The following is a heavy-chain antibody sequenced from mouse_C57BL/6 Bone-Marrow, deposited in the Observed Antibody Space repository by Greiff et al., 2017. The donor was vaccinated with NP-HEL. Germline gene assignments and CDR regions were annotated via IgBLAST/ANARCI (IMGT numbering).Heavy chain of an antibody. D-gene: IGHD2-3*01. J-gene: IGHJ3*01. CDR3: AKGYYLAWFAY. CDR1: GYTFTSYD. Sequence: QVQLQQSGPELVKPGASVKLSCKASGYTFTSYDINWVKQRPGQGLEWIGWIYPRDGSTKYNQKFKGKATLTVDTSSSTAYMKLHSLTSEDSAVYFCAKGYYLAWFAYWGRGNLITVTA. CDR2: IYPRDGST. V-gene: IGHV1-85*01.